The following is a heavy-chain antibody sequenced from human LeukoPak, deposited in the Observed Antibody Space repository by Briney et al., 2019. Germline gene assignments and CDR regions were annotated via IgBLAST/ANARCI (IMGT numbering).Heavy chain of an antibody. J-gene: IGHJ4*02. CDR3: ARDLVGSWSFDY. D-gene: IGHD6-13*01. CDR1: GGSISSSSYY. Sequence: SETLSLTCTVSGGSISSSSYYWGWIRQPPGKGLEWIGSIYYSGSTYYNPSLKSRVTISVDTSKNQFSLKLSSVTAADTAVYYCARDLVGSWSFDYWGQGTLVTVSS. V-gene: IGHV4-39*07. CDR2: IYYSGST.